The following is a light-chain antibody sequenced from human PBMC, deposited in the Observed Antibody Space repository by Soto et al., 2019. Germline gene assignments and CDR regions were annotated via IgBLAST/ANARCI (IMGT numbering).Light chain of an antibody. CDR3: QKYDRAPCT. CDR2: GAS. J-gene: IGKJ3*01. Sequence: DIQMTQSPSSLSASLGDRVTITCRASQGISNYLAWYQHKPGRLPKLLLFGASTLQSGVPARFSGSGSGTLFTLTINGLLPEDVATYYCQKYDRAPCTFGPGTKVDFK. V-gene: IGKV1-27*01. CDR1: QGISNY.